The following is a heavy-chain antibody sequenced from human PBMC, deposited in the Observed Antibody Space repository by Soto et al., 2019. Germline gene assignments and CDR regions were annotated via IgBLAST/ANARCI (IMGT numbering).Heavy chain of an antibody. D-gene: IGHD3-3*01. V-gene: IGHV4-34*01. Sequence: PSETLSLTCAVYGGSFSGYYWSWIRQPPGKGLEWIGEINHSGSTNPNPSLKSRVTISVDTSKNQFSLKLSSVTAAGTAVYYCATGSVRGDYDFWSGYYMSANYYGMGVCDRGTTVAVSS. J-gene: IGHJ6*02. CDR3: ATGSVRGDYDFWSGYYMSANYYGMGV. CDR2: INHSGST. CDR1: GGSFSGYY.